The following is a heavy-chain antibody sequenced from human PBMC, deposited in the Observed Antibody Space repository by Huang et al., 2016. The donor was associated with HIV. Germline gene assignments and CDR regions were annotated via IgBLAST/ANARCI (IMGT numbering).Heavy chain of an antibody. CDR3: ARGRSMVVFPIRYWYFDL. CDR2: INQKGNT. V-gene: IGHV4-34*01. CDR1: GESFSGYY. D-gene: IGHD3-10*01. Sequence: QVQLQQWGAGLVKPSETLSLTCAVFGESFSGYYWTWIRQPPGKGLEWIGEINQKGNTNYNPSLKSPVTMSVDTSRNQISLNLSSVTAADTAVYYCARGRSMVVFPIRYWYFDLWGRGTLVTVSS. J-gene: IGHJ2*01.